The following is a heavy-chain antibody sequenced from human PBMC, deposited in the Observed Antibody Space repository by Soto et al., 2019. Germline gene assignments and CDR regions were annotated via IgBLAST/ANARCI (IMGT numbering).Heavy chain of an antibody. CDR1: NGSIGGFY. J-gene: IGHJ5*02. CDR2: IYFSGST. V-gene: IGHV4-59*01. CDR3: ARAPGLSIYNWFDP. D-gene: IGHD6-6*01. Sequence: SETLSLTCSISNGSIGGFYWNWIRQSPEKGLEWIGQIYFSGSTIYSPSFQSRVTLSVDSSKSQVALRLTSVTAADTAVYFCARAPGLSIYNWFDPWGQGILVTVSS.